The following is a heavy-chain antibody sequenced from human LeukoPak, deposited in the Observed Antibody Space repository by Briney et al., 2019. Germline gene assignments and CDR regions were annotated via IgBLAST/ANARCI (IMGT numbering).Heavy chain of an antibody. V-gene: IGHV4-39*01. Sequence: SETLSLTCTVSGGSISSTTYYWGWIRQPAGKGLEWIGSSYYSGSTYYNPSLKSRVTISVDTSKNQFSLKLSSVTAADTAVYYCARHLLGYCSGGNCYYFDFWGQGTLVTVSS. D-gene: IGHD2-15*01. J-gene: IGHJ4*02. CDR2: SYYSGST. CDR1: GGSISSTTYY. CDR3: ARHLLGYCSGGNCYYFDF.